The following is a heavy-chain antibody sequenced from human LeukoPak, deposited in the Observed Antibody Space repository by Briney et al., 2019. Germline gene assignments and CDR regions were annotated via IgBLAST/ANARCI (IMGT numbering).Heavy chain of an antibody. J-gene: IGHJ4*02. CDR3: YIPYYDTSAYKGY. CDR1: GFTFSSYA. D-gene: IGHD3-22*01. Sequence: GGSLRLSCAASGFTFSSYAMTWVRQAPGEGLEWVSAISGSVGSTYYADSVKGRFTLSRDNSKNTLYLQMNSLRAEDTAVYYCYIPYYDTSAYKGYWGQGTLVTVSS. V-gene: IGHV3-23*01. CDR2: ISGSVGST.